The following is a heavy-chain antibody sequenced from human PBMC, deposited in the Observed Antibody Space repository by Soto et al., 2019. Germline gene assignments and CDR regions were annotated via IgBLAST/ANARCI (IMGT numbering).Heavy chain of an antibody. J-gene: IGHJ4*02. CDR3: GRCTSTSCHLGSDY. V-gene: IGHV3-30-3*01. CDR1: GFTFSSYA. Sequence: QVLLVDSGGGVVQPGRSLRLSCAASGFTFSSYAKNWVRQAPGKGLEWVALISHDGINKYYADSVRGRFTISRDSSTNTLYLQMNSLRAADTAVYYCGRCTSTSCHLGSDYWGQGTLVTVSS. CDR2: ISHDGINK. D-gene: IGHD2-2*01.